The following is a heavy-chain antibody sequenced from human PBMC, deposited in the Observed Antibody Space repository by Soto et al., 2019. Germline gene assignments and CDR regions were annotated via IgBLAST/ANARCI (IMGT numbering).Heavy chain of an antibody. CDR3: VRWWNGFDY. CDR2: ISLSGYVT. D-gene: IGHD1-1*01. CDR1: GFIFGDYA. J-gene: IGHJ4*02. Sequence: QVRLVESGGDLVKPGGSLRLSCVGSGFIFGDYAMGWIRQAPGKGLEWISYISLSGYVTFDADSVKGRFTFPRDNAKNSIYVEMNSLTPGDTAVYYCVRWWNGFDYWGQGTLVTVSS. V-gene: IGHV3-11*01.